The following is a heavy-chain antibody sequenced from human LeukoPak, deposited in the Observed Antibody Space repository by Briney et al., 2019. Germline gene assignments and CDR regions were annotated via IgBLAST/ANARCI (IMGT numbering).Heavy chain of an antibody. CDR1: GFTFHDYA. Sequence: GGSLRLSCAASGFTFHDYAMHWVRQAPGKGLEWVANIKQDGSEKYYVDSVKGRFTISRDNAKNTLYLQMNSLRAEDTAVYYCTRGYFTFGGVIVSDWGQGTLVTVSS. J-gene: IGHJ4*02. D-gene: IGHD3-16*02. CDR2: IKQDGSEK. V-gene: IGHV3-7*01. CDR3: TRGYFTFGGVIVSD.